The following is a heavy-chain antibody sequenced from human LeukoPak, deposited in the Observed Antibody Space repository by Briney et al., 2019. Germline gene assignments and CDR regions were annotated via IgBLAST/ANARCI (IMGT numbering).Heavy chain of an antibody. CDR3: ARYCSGGSCYLAP. V-gene: IGHV4-39*01. Sequence: SETLSLTCTVSGGSIGSSSYYWGWIRQPPGKGLEWIGSIYYSGSTYYNPSLKSRVTISVDTSKNQFSLKLSSVTAADTAVYYCARYCSGGSCYLAPWGQGTLVTVSS. D-gene: IGHD2-15*01. J-gene: IGHJ5*02. CDR2: IYYSGST. CDR1: GGSIGSSSYY.